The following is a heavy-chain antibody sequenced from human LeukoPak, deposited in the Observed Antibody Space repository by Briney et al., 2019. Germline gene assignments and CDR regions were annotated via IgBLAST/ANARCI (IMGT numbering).Heavy chain of an antibody. Sequence: ASVKVSCKASGYTFTSYAMNWVRQAPGQGLEWMGWINTNTGNPTYAQGFTGRFVFSLDTSVSTAYLQISSLKAEDTADYYCARDTYSSSWYWYGLDVWGQGTTVTVSS. CDR1: GYTFTSYA. D-gene: IGHD6-13*01. V-gene: IGHV7-4-1*02. J-gene: IGHJ6*02. CDR3: ARDTYSSSWYWYGLDV. CDR2: INTNTGNP.